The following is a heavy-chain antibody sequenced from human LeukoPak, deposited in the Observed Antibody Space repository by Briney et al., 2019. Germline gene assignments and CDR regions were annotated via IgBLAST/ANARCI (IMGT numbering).Heavy chain of an antibody. J-gene: IGHJ5*02. Sequence: GGSLRLSCTASGFTFGDYAMSWVRQAPGKGLEWVGFIRSKAYGGTTEYAASVKGRFTISRDDSKSIAYLQMNSLKTEDTAVYYCTRDGVTYYDILTGYYLPNWFDPWGQGTLVTVS. V-gene: IGHV3-49*04. CDR3: TRDGVTYYDILTGYYLPNWFDP. CDR1: GFTFGDYA. CDR2: IRSKAYGGTT. D-gene: IGHD3-9*01.